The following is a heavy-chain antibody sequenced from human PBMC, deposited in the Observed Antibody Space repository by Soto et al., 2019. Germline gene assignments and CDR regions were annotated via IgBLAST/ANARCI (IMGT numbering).Heavy chain of an antibody. J-gene: IGHJ5*02. CDR2: FDPEDGET. Sequence: ASVKVSCKVSGYTLTELSMHWVRQAPGKGLEWMGGFDPEDGETIYAQKFQGRVTMTEDTSTDTAYMELSSLRSEDTAVYYCATEEKVAGTWWFDPWGQGTLVTVSS. V-gene: IGHV1-24*01. CDR1: GYTLTELS. CDR3: ATEEKVAGTWWFDP. D-gene: IGHD6-19*01.